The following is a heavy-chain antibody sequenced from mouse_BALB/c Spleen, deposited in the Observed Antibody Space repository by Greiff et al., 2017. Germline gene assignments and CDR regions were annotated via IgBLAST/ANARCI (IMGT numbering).Heavy chain of an antibody. V-gene: IGHV1S81*02. J-gene: IGHJ3*01. CDR1: GYTFTSYW. Sequence: QVQLKQPGAELVKPGASVKLSCKASGYTFTSYWMHWVKQRPGQGLEWIGEINPSNGRTNYNEKFKSKATLTVDKSSSTAYMQLSSLTSEDSAVYYCAFYYGNYFRFAYWGQGTLVTVSA. CDR2: INPSNGRT. CDR3: AFYYGNYFRFAY. D-gene: IGHD2-1*01.